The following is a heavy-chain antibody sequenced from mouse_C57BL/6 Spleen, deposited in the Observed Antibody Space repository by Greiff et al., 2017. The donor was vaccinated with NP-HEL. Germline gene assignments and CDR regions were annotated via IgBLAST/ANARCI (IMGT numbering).Heavy chain of an antibody. Sequence: QVQLKQSGAELVRPGTSVKVSCKASGYAFTNYLIEWVKQRPGQGLEWIGVINPGSGGTNYNEKFKGKATLTADKSSSTASMQLSSLTSEDSAVYVCARGDLCGSSPAADRGQGTLVTV. J-gene: IGHJ3*01. D-gene: IGHD1-1*01. CDR3: ARGDLCGSSPAAD. V-gene: IGHV1-54*01. CDR1: GYAFTNYL. CDR2: INPGSGGT.